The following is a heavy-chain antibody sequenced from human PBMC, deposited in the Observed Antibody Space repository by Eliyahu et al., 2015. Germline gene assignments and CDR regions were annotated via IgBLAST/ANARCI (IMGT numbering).Heavy chain of an antibody. V-gene: IGHV1-2*02. D-gene: IGHD3-10*01. J-gene: IGHJ4*02. CDR1: GYPFTGSX. CDR2: INPNSGGT. CDR3: ARDGWFGELSEGFGSY. Sequence: QVQLVQSGAXVKKPGASVKVSCKXXGYPFTGSXMHXVRQAPGQGLEWMGGINPNSGGTNXAQKFQGRVTMTRXTSISTAYMELSRLRSDDTAVYYCARDGWFGELSEGFGSYWGQGTLVTVSS.